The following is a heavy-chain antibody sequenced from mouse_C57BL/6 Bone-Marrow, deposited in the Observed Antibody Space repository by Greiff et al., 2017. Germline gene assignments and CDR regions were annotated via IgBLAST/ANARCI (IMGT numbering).Heavy chain of an antibody. V-gene: IGHV1-15*01. CDR2: IDPETGGT. CDR1: GYTFTDYE. J-gene: IGHJ4*01. D-gene: IGHD1-1*01. CDR3: TRGEYYYGSGDY. Sequence: QVQLKQSGAELVRPGASVTLSCKASGYTFTDYEMHWVKQTPVHGLEWIGAIDPETGGTAYNQKFKGKAILTADKSSSTAYMELRSLTSEDSAVYYCTRGEYYYGSGDYWGQGTSVTVSS.